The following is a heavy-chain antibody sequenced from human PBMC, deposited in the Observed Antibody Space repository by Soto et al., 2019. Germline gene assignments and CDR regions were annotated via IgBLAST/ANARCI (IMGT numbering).Heavy chain of an antibody. V-gene: IGHV1-8*01. CDR2: MNPNSGNT. J-gene: IGHJ5*02. Sequence: ASVEVSCKASGYSFTSSYMYWARQATGQGLEWMGWMNPNSGNTGYAQKFQGRVTMTRNTSISTAYMELSSLRSEDTAVYYCAREDYSSTSCYAGSWFDPWGQGTLVTVSS. D-gene: IGHD2-2*01. CDR1: GYSFTSSY. CDR3: AREDYSSTSCYAGSWFDP.